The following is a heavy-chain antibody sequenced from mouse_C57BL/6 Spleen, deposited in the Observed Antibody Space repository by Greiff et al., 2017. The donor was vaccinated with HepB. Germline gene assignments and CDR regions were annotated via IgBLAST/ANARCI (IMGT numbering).Heavy chain of an antibody. V-gene: IGHV14-4*01. CDR1: GYNIKDDY. CDR2: IDPENGDT. J-gene: IGHJ2*01. Sequence: VQLQQSGAELVRPGASVKLSCKASGYNIKDDYMHWVKQRPEQGLEWIGCIDPENGDTEYASKFQGKATITADKSSNTAYLQLSSLTSEDTAVYYCTADYYGSSYWGQGTTLTVSS. CDR3: TADYYGSSY. D-gene: IGHD1-1*01.